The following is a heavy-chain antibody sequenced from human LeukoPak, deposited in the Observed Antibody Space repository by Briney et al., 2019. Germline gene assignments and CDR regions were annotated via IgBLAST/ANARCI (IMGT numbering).Heavy chain of an antibody. CDR2: LKQDGSEK. J-gene: IGHJ5*02. CDR3: AREVAARRLGSWVDP. Sequence: GGSLRLSCAASGVSFNTYWMSWGREAPGKGLEWVANLKQDGSEKYYVDSVKGRFTISRDNAKNSLYLQMNSLRAEDTAVYYCAREVAARRLGSWVDPWGQGALVTVSS. CDR1: GVSFNTYW. D-gene: IGHD6-6*01. V-gene: IGHV3-7*01.